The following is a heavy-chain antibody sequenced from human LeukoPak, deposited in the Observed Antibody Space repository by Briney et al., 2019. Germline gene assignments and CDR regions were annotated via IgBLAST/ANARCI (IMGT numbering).Heavy chain of an antibody. D-gene: IGHD4-17*01. Sequence: GGSLRLSCAASGFTFSSYWMTWIRQAPGKGLEWVSAISGSGGSTYYADSVKGRFTISRDNSKNTLYLQMNSLRAEDTAVYYCAKEEYGDRPFDYWGQGTLVTVSS. V-gene: IGHV3-23*01. J-gene: IGHJ4*02. CDR2: ISGSGGST. CDR3: AKEEYGDRPFDY. CDR1: GFTFSSYW.